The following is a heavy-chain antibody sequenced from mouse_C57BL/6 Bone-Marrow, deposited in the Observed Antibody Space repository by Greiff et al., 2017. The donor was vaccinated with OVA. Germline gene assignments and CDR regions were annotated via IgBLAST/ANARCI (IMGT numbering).Heavy chain of an antibody. Sequence: VKLMESGPGLVQPSQSLSITCTVSGFSLTSYGVHWVRQSPGKGLEWLGVIWRGGSTDYNAAFMSRLSITKDNSKSQVFFKMNSLQADDTAIYYCAKTRDYYSNRYYAMDYWGQGTSVTVSS. CDR3: AKTRDYYSNRYYAMDY. V-gene: IGHV2-5*01. CDR1: GFSLTSYG. D-gene: IGHD2-5*01. J-gene: IGHJ4*01. CDR2: IWRGGST.